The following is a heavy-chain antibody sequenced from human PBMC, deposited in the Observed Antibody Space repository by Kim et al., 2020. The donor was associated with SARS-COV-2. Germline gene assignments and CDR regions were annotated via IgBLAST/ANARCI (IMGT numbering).Heavy chain of an antibody. V-gene: IGHV3-30*04. D-gene: IGHD3-10*01. CDR3: ARDRGAGYTNNWFDP. J-gene: IGHJ5*02. CDR1: GFTFSSYA. Sequence: GGSLRLSCAASGFTFSSYAMYWVRQAPGKGLEWVAVISYDGSNKYYADSVKGRFTISRDNSKNTLYLQMNSLRAEDTAVYYCARDRGAGYTNNWFDPWGQGTLVTVSS. CDR2: ISYDGSNK.